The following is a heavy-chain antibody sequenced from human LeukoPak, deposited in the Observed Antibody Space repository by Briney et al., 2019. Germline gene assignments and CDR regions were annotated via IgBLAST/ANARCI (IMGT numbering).Heavy chain of an antibody. CDR3: ARADRLHGGPYLIGP. CDR1: GYSFTDYY. D-gene: IGHD2-21*01. CDR2: INPNSGGT. V-gene: IGHV1-2*02. Sequence: ASVKVSCKTSGYSFTDYYMHWVRQAPGQGLEWMGWINPNSGGTSSAQKFQGRVTMTRDTSITTVYMEVSWLASDDTAIYYCARADRLHGGPYLIGPWGQGTLVTVSS. J-gene: IGHJ5*02.